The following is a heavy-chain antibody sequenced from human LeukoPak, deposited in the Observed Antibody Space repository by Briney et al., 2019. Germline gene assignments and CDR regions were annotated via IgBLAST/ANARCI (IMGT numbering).Heavy chain of an antibody. J-gene: IGHJ5*02. Sequence: GGSLRLSCAASGFTVSSNYMSWVRQAPGKGLEWVSVIYSGGSTYYADSVKGRFTISRDNSKNTLYLQMNSLRAEDTAVYYCARDCSSTSCRGGFDPWGQGTLVTVSS. V-gene: IGHV3-66*02. CDR3: ARDCSSTSCRGGFDP. CDR2: IYSGGST. CDR1: GFTVSSNY. D-gene: IGHD2-2*01.